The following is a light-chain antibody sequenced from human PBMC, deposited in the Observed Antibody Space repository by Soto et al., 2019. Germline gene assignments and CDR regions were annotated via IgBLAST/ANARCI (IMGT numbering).Light chain of an antibody. CDR2: EVN. CDR1: STDVGGYDS. Sequence: QSVLTQPASVSGSPGQSITIACTGSSTDVGGYDSVAWYQQHPGKAPRLIIYEVNNRPSGVSNRFSDSKSADTASLTISGLQAEDEADYYCSSYTTSTTYVFGTGPKATVL. J-gene: IGLJ1*01. CDR3: SSYTTSTTYV. V-gene: IGLV2-14*01.